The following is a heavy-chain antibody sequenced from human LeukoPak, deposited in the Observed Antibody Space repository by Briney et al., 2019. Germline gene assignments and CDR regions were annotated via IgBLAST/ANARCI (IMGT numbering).Heavy chain of an antibody. J-gene: IGHJ6*02. CDR2: INSGGSGT. CDR1: GFNFASHW. Sequence: GGSLRLSCAASGFNFASHWMHWVRQTPGKGLAWVSRINSGGSGTSYADSVEGRFTISRDNAKNTLYLQMNSLRAEDTAVYYCAKDYVWEGAPYYYYGMDVWGQGTTVTVSS. V-gene: IGHV3-74*01. CDR3: AKDYVWEGAPYYYYGMDV. D-gene: IGHD3-16*01.